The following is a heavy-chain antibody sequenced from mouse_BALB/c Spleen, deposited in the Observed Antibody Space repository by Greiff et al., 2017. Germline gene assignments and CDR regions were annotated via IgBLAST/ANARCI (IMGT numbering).Heavy chain of an antibody. Sequence: EVKLVESGGGLVQPKGSLKLSCAASGFTFNTYAMNWVRQAPGKGLEWVARIRSKSNNYATYYADSVKDRFTISRDDSQSMLYLQMNNLKTEDTAMYYCVRHYYRYDDWYFDVWGAGTTVTVSS. CDR1: GFTFNTYA. V-gene: IGHV10-1*02. J-gene: IGHJ1*01. CDR2: IRSKSNNYAT. D-gene: IGHD2-14*01. CDR3: VRHYYRYDDWYFDV.